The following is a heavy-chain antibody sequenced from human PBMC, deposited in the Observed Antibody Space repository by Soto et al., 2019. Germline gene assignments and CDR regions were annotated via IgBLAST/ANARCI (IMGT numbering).Heavy chain of an antibody. CDR2: IYHTGNT. V-gene: IGHV4-31*03. D-gene: IGHD6-25*01. CDR1: GGSVSSGGYY. J-gene: IGHJ4*02. Sequence: PSETLSLTCTVSGGSVSSGGYYWSWIRQVPGKGLEWIGYIYHTGNTFYNPSLKSRVTISLDTSKSQFSLKLTSVTAADTAIYYCAGSSARSTFDYWGQGTLVTSPQ. CDR3: AGSSARSTFDY.